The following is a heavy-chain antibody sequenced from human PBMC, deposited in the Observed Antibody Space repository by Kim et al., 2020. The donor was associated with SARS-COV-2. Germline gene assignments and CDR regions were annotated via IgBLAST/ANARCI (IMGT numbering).Heavy chain of an antibody. CDR1: GDSVSSNSAA. D-gene: IGHD4-17*01. Sequence: SQTLSLTCAISGDSVSSNSAAWNWIRQSPSRGLEWLGRTYYRSKWYNDYAVSVKSRITINPDTYKNQFSLQLNSVTPEDTAVYYCARVRVTTKRARYGMDVWGQGTTVTVSS. V-gene: IGHV6-1*01. CDR2: TYYRSKWYN. J-gene: IGHJ6*02. CDR3: ARVRVTTKRARYGMDV.